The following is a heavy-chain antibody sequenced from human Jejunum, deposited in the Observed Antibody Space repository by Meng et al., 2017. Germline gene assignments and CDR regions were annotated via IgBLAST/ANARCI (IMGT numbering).Heavy chain of an antibody. CDR1: GFTFSDYW. D-gene: IGHD1-1*01. J-gene: IGHJ4*02. CDR2: IKSDGST. V-gene: IGHV3-74*01. CDR3: VTGVQAHN. Sequence: GESLKISCAASGFTFSDYWMHWVRQAPGKGLVWVSRIKSDGSTSYADSAKGRFTISRDNAKNTLYLQMSSLRDEDTAVYHCVTGVQAHNWGQGAPVTVSS.